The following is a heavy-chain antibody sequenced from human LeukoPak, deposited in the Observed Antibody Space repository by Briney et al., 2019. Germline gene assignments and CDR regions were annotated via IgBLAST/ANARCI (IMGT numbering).Heavy chain of an antibody. J-gene: IGHJ4*02. V-gene: IGHV4-59*12. CDR2: IYYSGST. D-gene: IGHD6-19*01. CDR1: GGSISSYY. CDR3: ARAPHYSSGWYAD. Sequence: SETLSLTCTVSGGSISSYYWSWIRQPPGRGLEWIGYIYYSGSTNYNPSLKSRVTISVDTSKNQFSLKLSSVTAADTAVYYCARAPHYSSGWYADWGQGTLVTVSS.